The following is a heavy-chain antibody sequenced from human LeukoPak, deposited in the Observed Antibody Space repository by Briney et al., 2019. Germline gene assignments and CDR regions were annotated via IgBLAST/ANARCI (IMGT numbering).Heavy chain of an antibody. Sequence: GGSLRLSCAASGFTFSSYAMSWVRQAPGKGLEWVSLISGSGDKTYYADSVKGRFTISRDNSKNTLYLQLGSLRTDDMAVYYCARRDCSSTGCYAPFDYWGQGTLVTVSS. CDR2: ISGSGDKT. CDR3: ARRDCSSTGCYAPFDY. CDR1: GFTFSSYA. J-gene: IGHJ4*02. D-gene: IGHD2-2*01. V-gene: IGHV3-23*01.